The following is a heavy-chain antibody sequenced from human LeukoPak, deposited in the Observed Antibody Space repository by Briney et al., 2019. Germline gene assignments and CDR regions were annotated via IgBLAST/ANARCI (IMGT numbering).Heavy chain of an antibody. Sequence: PGGSLRLSCAASGFPFSYYSMHWVRQAPGKGLEWVAVISYDEDNKYYADSVKGRFAISRDNSKDTLYLQMNGLRAGDTAVYYCARSPTRSLRVGEFDFWGQGTLVTVSS. D-gene: IGHD1-26*01. CDR3: ARSPTRSLRVGEFDF. J-gene: IGHJ4*02. V-gene: IGHV3-30*09. CDR1: GFPFSYYS. CDR2: ISYDEDNK.